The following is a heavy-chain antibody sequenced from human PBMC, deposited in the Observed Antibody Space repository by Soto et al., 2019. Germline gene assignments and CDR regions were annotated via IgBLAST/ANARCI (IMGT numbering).Heavy chain of an antibody. J-gene: IGHJ5*02. CDR2: ISNGGTT. Sequence: QVQLQESGPGLVKPSETLSITRSMSGASIRDKSWSWLRQSAEKGLEFIGCISNGGTTIHNPSLKSRVTISLYTCKTHFSLTLTSATAADTAVYYCAPKGDYGGSFAPWGQVTLVTVSS. CDR1: GASIRDKS. CDR3: APKGDYGGSFAP. D-gene: IGHD3-10*01. V-gene: IGHV4-4*07.